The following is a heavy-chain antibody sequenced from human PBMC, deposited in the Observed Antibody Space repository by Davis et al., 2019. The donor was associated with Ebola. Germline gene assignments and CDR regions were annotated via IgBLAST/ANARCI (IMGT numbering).Heavy chain of an antibody. CDR3: ARTSNRDGYNSIDY. CDR1: GFTFSDYF. CDR2: ISSGGSPM. D-gene: IGHD5-24*01. Sequence: GGSLRLSCVASGFTFSDYFMSWVRQAPGKGLEWVSFISSGGSPMFYADSVKGRFIISRDNAKNSLYLQMNSLRAEDTAVYYCARTSNRDGYNSIDYWGQGTLVTVSS. V-gene: IGHV3-11*01. J-gene: IGHJ4*02.